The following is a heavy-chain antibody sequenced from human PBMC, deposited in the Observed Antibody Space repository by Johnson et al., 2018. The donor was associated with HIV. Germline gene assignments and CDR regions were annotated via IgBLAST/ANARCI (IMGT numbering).Heavy chain of an antibody. D-gene: IGHD5-12*01. CDR2: INGHGTST. J-gene: IGHJ3*02. CDR3: ARYNSGWDPHAFDM. Sequence: VQLVESGGGFVQPGGSLRLSCAASGSTFRNHWMHWVRQLPGTGLHWVSPINGHGTSTASVESGMGRFTISRDNAKNRLFLQMNSLRAEDTAVYYCARYNSGWDPHAFDMWGQGTMVTVSS. CDR1: GSTFRNHW. V-gene: IGHV3-74*01.